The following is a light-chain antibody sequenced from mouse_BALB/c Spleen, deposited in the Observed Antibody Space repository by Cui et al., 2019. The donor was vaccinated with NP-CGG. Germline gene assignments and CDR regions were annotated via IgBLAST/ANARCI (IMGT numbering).Light chain of an antibody. J-gene: IGLJ1*01. V-gene: IGLV1*01. Sequence: QPVLPREPALTTSPGETVTLNCRSSTGAVTTSNYANWVQEKPDHLFTGLIGGTNNRAPGVPARFSGSLIGDKAALTITGAQTEDEAIYFCALWYSNHWVFGGGTKLTVL. CDR1: TGAVTTSNY. CDR2: GTN. CDR3: ALWYSNHWV.